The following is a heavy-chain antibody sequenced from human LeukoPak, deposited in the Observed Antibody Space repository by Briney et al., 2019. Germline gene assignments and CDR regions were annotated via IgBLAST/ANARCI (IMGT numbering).Heavy chain of an antibody. CDR2: IIPIFGTA. J-gene: IGHJ3*02. Sequence: SVKVSCKASGGTFSSYAISWVRQAPGQGLEWMGGIIPIFGTANYAQKFQGRVTMTRDTSTSTVYMELSSLRSEDTAVYYCAVPWLFHHAYAFDIWGQGTMVTVSS. CDR1: GGTFSSYA. D-gene: IGHD3-22*01. CDR3: AVPWLFHHAYAFDI. V-gene: IGHV1-69*05.